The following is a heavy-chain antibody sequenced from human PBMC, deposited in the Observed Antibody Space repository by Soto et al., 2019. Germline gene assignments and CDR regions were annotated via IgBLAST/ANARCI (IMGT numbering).Heavy chain of an antibody. CDR2: INAGNGNT. D-gene: IGHD2-15*01. CDR1: GYTFTSFV. J-gene: IGHJ4*02. Sequence: QVQLVQSGAEVKKPGASVKVSCRASGYTFTSFVIHWVRQAPGQRLAWMGYINAGNGNTKYSQKFQDRVSITRDTSASTAYMELSSLRSEDMDVYYCARDGYGHTWDADYWGQGTLVTVSS. V-gene: IGHV1-3*01. CDR3: ARDGYGHTWDADY.